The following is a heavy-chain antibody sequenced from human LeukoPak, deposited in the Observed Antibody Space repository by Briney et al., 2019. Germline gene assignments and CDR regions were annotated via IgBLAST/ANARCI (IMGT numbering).Heavy chain of an antibody. CDR3: ARGAVTFDY. CDR2: IKEDGSAK. J-gene: IGHJ4*02. Sequence: GSLRLSCATSGFTFSRSWMSWLRQTPEKGLEWVANIKEDGSAKYYVDSVKGRFTISRDNAKNSLYLQMNSLRAEDTAVYYCARGAVTFDYWGQGTLVTVSS. CDR1: GFTFSRSW. D-gene: IGHD4-11*01. V-gene: IGHV3-7*01.